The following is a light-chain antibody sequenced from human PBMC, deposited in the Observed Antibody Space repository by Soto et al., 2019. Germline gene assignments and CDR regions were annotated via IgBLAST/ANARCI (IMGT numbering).Light chain of an antibody. V-gene: IGLV8-61*01. CDR2: STN. CDR3: MLHMGGDPFV. Sequence: QAVVTQEPSFSVSPGGTVTLTCGLSSGSVSSNSYPSWYQQTPGQAPRTLIYSTNSRSSGVPDRFSGSLLGNKAALTITGAQADDESDYYCMLHMGGDPFVFGTGTKLTVL. J-gene: IGLJ1*01. CDR1: SGSVSSNSY.